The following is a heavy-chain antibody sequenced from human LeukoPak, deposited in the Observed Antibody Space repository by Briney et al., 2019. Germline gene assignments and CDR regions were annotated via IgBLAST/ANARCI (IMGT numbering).Heavy chain of an antibody. CDR1: GYTFTGYY. V-gene: IGHV1-46*01. Sequence: ASVKVSCKASGYTFTGYYMHWVRQAPGQGLEWMGIINPSGGSTSYAQKFQGRVTMTRDMSTSTVYMELSSLRSEDTAVYYCARDGEIIADYYYYYYMDVWGKGTTVTVSS. CDR3: ARDGEIIADYYYYYYMDV. CDR2: INPSGGST. D-gene: IGHD6-13*01. J-gene: IGHJ6*03.